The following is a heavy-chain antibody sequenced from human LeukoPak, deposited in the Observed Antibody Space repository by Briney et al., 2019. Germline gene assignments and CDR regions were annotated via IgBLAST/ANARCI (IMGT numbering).Heavy chain of an antibody. CDR2: FDLEDGET. CDR1: GSTLTELS. CDR3: SSVLRFSESSSLQH. D-gene: IGHD3-3*01. J-gene: IGHJ1*01. Sequence: ASVKVSCTVSGSTLTELSMHWVRLAPGQGLERRGGFDLEDGETTYAQTYQVRVTFTTATATATASLDLRSLSPRAEAASGCSSVLRFSESSSLQHWGQGTLVTVSS. V-gene: IGHV1-24*01.